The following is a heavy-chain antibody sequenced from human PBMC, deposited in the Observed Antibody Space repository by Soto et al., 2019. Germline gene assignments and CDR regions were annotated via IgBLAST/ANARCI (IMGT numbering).Heavy chain of an antibody. D-gene: IGHD3-22*01. CDR1: GYTFTSYG. V-gene: IGHV1-18*01. CDR2: ISAYNGNT. Sequence: ASVKVSCKASGYTFTSYGISWVRQAPGQGLEWMGWISAYNGNTNYAQKLQGRVTMTTDTYTSTAYMELRSLRSDDTAVYYCSRDQSITMMGGFDPWGKGTLVTVPS. J-gene: IGHJ5*02. CDR3: SRDQSITMMGGFDP.